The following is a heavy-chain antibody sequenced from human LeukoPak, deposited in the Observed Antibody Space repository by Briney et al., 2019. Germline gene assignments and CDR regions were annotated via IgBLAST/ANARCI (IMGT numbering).Heavy chain of an antibody. V-gene: IGHV3-7*01. J-gene: IGHJ4*02. Sequence: GGSLRLSCAASGFTFSSYWMSWVRQAPGKGLEWVANIKQDGSEKYYVDSVKGRFTISRDNAKNSLYLQMNSLRAEDTAVYYCARGDSSGWTYYFDYWGREPWSPSPQ. CDR2: IKQDGSEK. D-gene: IGHD6-19*01. CDR3: ARGDSSGWTYYFDY. CDR1: GFTFSSYW.